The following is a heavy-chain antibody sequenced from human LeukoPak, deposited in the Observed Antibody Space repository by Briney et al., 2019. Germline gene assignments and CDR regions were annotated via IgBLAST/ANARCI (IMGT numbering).Heavy chain of an antibody. Sequence: GRSLRLSCTASGFTFGDYAMSWFRQAPGKGREWVGFIRSKAYGGTTEYAAYVKGRFTISRADSNSIAYLQMNSLKTEDTDVYYCTSTASTVNTMGYYFDYWGQGTLVTVSS. CDR2: IRSKAYGGTT. D-gene: IGHD4-17*01. CDR3: TSTASTVNTMGYYFDY. V-gene: IGHV3-49*03. J-gene: IGHJ4*02. CDR1: GFTFGDYA.